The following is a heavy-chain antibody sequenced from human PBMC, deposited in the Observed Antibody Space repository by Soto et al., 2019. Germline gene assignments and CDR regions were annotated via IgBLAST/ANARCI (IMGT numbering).Heavy chain of an antibody. J-gene: IGHJ6*02. V-gene: IGHV1-69*04. D-gene: IGHD3-16*01. Sequence: SVKVSCKASGGTFSSYTISWVRQAPGQGLEWMGRIIPILGIANYAQKFQGRVTITADKSTSTAYMELSSLRSEDTAVYYCARDGGSSSNYYYYGMDVRGQGTTVTVSS. CDR2: IIPILGIA. CDR1: GGTFSSYT. CDR3: ARDGGSSSNYYYYGMDV.